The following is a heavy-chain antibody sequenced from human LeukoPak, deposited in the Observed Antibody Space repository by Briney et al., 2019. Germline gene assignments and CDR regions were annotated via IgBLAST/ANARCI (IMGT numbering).Heavy chain of an antibody. CDR1: GGSISSYY. V-gene: IGHV4-59*01. J-gene: IGHJ3*02. CDR2: IYYSGST. CDR3: ARDRYSSGWYGSGAFDI. D-gene: IGHD6-19*01. Sequence: SETLSLTCTVSGGSISSYYWSWIRQPPGKGLEWIGYIYYSGSTNYNPSLKSRVTISVDTSKNQFSLKLSSVTAADTAVCYCARDRYSSGWYGSGAFDIWGQGTMVTVSS.